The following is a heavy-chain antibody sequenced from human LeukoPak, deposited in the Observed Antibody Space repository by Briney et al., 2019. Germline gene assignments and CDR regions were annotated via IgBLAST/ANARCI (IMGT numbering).Heavy chain of an antibody. V-gene: IGHV3-23*01. CDR1: GFTFSSYA. Sequence: GGSLRLSCAAAGFTFSSYAMSWVRQAPGKGQEWVSAISGSGGSTYYADSVKGRFTISRDNSKNTLYLQMNSLRAEDTAVYYCAKAGIAKQKGDFDPWGQGTLVTVSS. D-gene: IGHD6-13*01. CDR3: AKAGIAKQKGDFDP. CDR2: ISGSGGST. J-gene: IGHJ5*02.